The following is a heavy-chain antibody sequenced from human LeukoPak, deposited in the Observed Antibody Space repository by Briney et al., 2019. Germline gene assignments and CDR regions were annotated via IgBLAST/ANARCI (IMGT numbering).Heavy chain of an antibody. CDR1: GFTFSSYC. CDR2: INSDGSST. D-gene: IGHD5-18*01. J-gene: IGHJ4*02. Sequence: GGSLRLSCAVCGFTFSSYCMHGVRQAPGKGLVWVSRINSDGSSTSYAYSVKGRFTISRDNANNTLYLQMNSLRAEDTAVYYCARDGGYSYAPYDYWGQGTLVTVSS. CDR3: ARDGGYSYAPYDY. V-gene: IGHV3-74*01.